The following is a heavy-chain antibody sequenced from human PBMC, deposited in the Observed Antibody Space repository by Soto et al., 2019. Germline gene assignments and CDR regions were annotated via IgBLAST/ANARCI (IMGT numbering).Heavy chain of an antibody. CDR1: GFTFSSYA. D-gene: IGHD4-17*01. CDR3: EENGDYAHYYMDV. V-gene: IGHV3-23*01. Sequence: EVQLLESGGGLVQPGGSLRLSCAASGFTFSSYAMSWVRQAPGKGLAWVSAISGGGGSTNYADSVKGRFTISRHNSKNTLYLKMNSLRAEDTDVYYCEENGDYAHYYMDVWGKGTTVTVSS. J-gene: IGHJ6*03. CDR2: ISGGGGST.